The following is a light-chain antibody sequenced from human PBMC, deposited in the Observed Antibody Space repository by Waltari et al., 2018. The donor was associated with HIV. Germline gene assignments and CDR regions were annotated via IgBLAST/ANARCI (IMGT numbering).Light chain of an antibody. J-gene: IGLJ3*02. CDR2: MNN. Sequence: SVLTQPPSASGTPGQRVTISCSATNSNSGSNYAYWYQHLPGTAPKLLMYMNNQRPAGCPDRFSGSKSGTSASLAISGLRSDDEAYYYCAAWDASLSAWVFGGGTKLTVL. CDR3: AAWDASLSAWV. CDR1: NSNSGSNY. V-gene: IGLV1-47*01.